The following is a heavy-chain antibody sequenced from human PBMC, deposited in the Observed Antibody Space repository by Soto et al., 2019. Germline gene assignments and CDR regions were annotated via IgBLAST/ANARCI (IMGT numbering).Heavy chain of an antibody. CDR1: GLTFSSYG. CDR3: AKSSTAEYYYYGMDV. CDR2: ISYDGSKK. J-gene: IGHJ6*02. D-gene: IGHD4-4*01. Sequence: QVYLVESGGGVVQPGRSLRLSCAASGLTFSSYGMHWVRQAPGKGLEWVAVISYDGSKKYYADSVKGRFTISRDNSKNTVYLQMNSLRPEDTAVYYCAKSSTAEYYYYGMDVWGQGTTVTVSS. V-gene: IGHV3-30*18.